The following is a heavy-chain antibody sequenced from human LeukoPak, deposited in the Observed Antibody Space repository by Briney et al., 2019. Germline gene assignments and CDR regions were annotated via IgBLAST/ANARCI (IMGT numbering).Heavy chain of an antibody. CDR2: INHSGST. CDR3: ASLVVSDY. Sequence: SETLSLTCADYGGSFSVYYWSWIRQPPGKGLEWIGEINHSGSTNYNPSLKSRVTISVDTSKNQFSLKLSSVTAADTAVYYCASLVVSDYWGQGTLVTVSS. D-gene: IGHD3-22*01. J-gene: IGHJ4*02. V-gene: IGHV4-34*01. CDR1: GGSFSVYY.